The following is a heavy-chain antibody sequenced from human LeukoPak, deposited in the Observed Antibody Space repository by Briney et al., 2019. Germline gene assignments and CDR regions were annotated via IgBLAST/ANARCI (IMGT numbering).Heavy chain of an antibody. J-gene: IGHJ5*02. Sequence: PSETLSLTCTVSGGSISGYYWSWVRQSPEKGLESIGFIYSTGSTSYNPSLKSRVTISIDTSQNQFSLRLTSVTAADTAVYYCACIAAAGSFGWFDPWGQGTLVTVSS. CDR3: ACIAAAGSFGWFDP. CDR1: GGSISGYY. D-gene: IGHD6-13*01. CDR2: IYSTGST. V-gene: IGHV4-59*01.